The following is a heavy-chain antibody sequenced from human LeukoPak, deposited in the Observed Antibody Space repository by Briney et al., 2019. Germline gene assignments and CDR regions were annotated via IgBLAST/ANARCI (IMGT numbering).Heavy chain of an antibody. D-gene: IGHD1-14*01. Sequence: TASETLSLTCTVSGYSISSGYYWGWIRQPPGKGLEWIGSIYYSGSTYYNPSLKSRVTISVDTSKNQFSLKLSSVTAADTAVYYCARVSPHRRDAFDIWGQGTMVTVSS. CDR3: ARVSPHRRDAFDI. CDR1: GYSISSGYY. J-gene: IGHJ3*02. CDR2: IYYSGST. V-gene: IGHV4-38-2*02.